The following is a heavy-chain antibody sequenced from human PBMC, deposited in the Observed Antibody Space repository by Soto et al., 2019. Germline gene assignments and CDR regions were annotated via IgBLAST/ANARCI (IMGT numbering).Heavy chain of an antibody. J-gene: IGHJ3*02. Sequence: QAQLVESGGGVVQPGRSLRLSCAASGFTVSRYDMHWVRQAPGKGLEWVAVITYDGSSKYYGDSVKGRFTISRDDSKNTLYLEMNSLRAEDTAVYYCAKVRRTRWDAFDIWGQGTMVTVSS. CDR2: ITYDGSSK. CDR1: GFTVSRYD. V-gene: IGHV3-30*18. CDR3: AKVRRTRWDAFDI.